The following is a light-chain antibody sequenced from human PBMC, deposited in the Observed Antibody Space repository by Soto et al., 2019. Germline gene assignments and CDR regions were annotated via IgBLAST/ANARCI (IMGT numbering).Light chain of an antibody. J-gene: IGKJ4*01. CDR2: GAS. V-gene: IGKV3-20*01. CDR1: QSVSNTY. CDR3: QQYGSSPLT. Sequence: EIVLTQSPGTLSLSPGERATLSCRSSQSVSNTYLAWYQQKPGQSPRLLIYGASNRASAIPDRFSGSGSGTDFTLTISRLDPEDFAVYYCQQYGSSPLTFGGGTKVEIK.